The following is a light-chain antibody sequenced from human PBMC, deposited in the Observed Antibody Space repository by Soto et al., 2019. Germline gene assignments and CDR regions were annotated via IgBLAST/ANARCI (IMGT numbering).Light chain of an antibody. CDR3: QSYFSSDHWV. V-gene: IGLV6-57*04. CDR2: ENN. Sequence: NFMLTQPHAVSASPGKTVTISCTRSSGSIASNDVQWYQQRPGRAPTTVIFENNQRPSGVPDRFSGSIDRSSNSASLTLSGLKAEDEADYYCQSYFSSDHWVFGGGTKLTVL. CDR1: SGSIASND. J-gene: IGLJ3*02.